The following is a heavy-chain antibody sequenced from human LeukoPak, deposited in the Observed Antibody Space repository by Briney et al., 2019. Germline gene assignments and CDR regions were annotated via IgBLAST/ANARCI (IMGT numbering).Heavy chain of an antibody. CDR3: AKEQRIRHCSEGVCMEGYYFGY. V-gene: IGHV3-23*01. Sequence: GGSLRLSCTGSGFNFNMFAMNWVRQAPGQGLEWVSGLSRGGGTTNYADSVKGRFTISRDKSKNMVFLQMNSLRPGDTAVYYCAKEQRIRHCSEGVCMEGYYFGYWGQGSLVTVSS. CDR2: LSRGGGTT. CDR1: GFNFNMFA. D-gene: IGHD2-8*01. J-gene: IGHJ4*02.